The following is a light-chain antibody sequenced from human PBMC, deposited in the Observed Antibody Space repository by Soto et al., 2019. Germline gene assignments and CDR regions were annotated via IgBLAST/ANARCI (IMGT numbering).Light chain of an antibody. CDR1: QSVSSY. V-gene: IGKV3-11*01. CDR3: QQRTNWSSVT. J-gene: IGKJ4*01. CDR2: DAS. Sequence: EIVLTQSPANLSLSPGARATLSGRSSQSVSSYLAWYQQKPGQAPRLLIYDASNRATGIPARFSGSGSGTDFTLTISSLEPEDFAVYYCQQRTNWSSVTFGGGTKVEIK.